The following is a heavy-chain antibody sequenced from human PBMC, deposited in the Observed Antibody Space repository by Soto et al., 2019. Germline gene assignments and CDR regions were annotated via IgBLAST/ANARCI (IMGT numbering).Heavy chain of an antibody. Sequence: GASVKVSCKASGGTFSSYAISWVRQAPGQGLEWMGGIIPIFGTANYAQKFQGRVTITADESTSTAYMELSSLRSEDTAVYYCARDSQVGFGPPVDYWGQGTLVTVSS. CDR1: GGTFSSYA. D-gene: IGHD3-10*01. CDR3: ARDSQVGFGPPVDY. V-gene: IGHV1-69*13. J-gene: IGHJ4*02. CDR2: IIPIFGTA.